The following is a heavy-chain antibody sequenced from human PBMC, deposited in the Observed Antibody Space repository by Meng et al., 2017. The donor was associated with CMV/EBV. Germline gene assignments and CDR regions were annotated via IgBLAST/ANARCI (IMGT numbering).Heavy chain of an antibody. J-gene: IGHJ4*02. CDR3: ARSQYDFWSGRTYYFDY. Sequence: SLKISCAASGFTFDDYAMHWVRQAPGKGLEWVSGISWNSGSIGYADSVNGRFTISRDNAKNSLYLQMNSLRAEDTAVYYCARSQYDFWSGRTYYFDYWGQGTLVTVSS. CDR2: ISWNSGSI. CDR1: GFTFDDYA. V-gene: IGHV3-9*01. D-gene: IGHD3-3*01.